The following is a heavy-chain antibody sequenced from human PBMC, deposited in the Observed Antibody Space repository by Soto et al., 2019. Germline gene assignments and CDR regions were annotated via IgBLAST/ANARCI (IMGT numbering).Heavy chain of an antibody. V-gene: IGHV3-23*01. CDR2: ITGSGDTP. CDR1: GLTFSSYA. D-gene: IGHD2-8*02. Sequence: GGSLRLSCEASGLTFSSYAMSWVRQAPGKGLEWVSGITGSGDTPYYADSVKGRFTISRDKSKNTLYLQMNSLRAEDTAVYYSAKAGAVLVMRGDAFDIWGQGTMVTVSS. J-gene: IGHJ3*02. CDR3: AKAGAVLVMRGDAFDI.